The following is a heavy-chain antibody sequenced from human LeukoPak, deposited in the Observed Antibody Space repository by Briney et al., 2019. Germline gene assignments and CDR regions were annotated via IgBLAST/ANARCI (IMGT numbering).Heavy chain of an antibody. J-gene: IGHJ4*02. CDR1: GFTFDDYA. D-gene: IGHD4-23*01. Sequence: GGSLRLPCAASGFTFDDYAMHWVRQAPGKGLEWVSGISWNSGSIGYADSVKGRFTISRDNAKNSLYLQMNSLRAEDMALYYCAKDLDYGGNSGLDYWGQGTLVTVSS. CDR3: AKDLDYGGNSGLDY. V-gene: IGHV3-9*03. CDR2: ISWNSGSI.